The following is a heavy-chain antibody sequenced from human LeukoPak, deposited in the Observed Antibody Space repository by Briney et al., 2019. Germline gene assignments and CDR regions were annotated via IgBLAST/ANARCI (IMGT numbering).Heavy chain of an antibody. Sequence: ASVKVSCKASGYTFTGYYMHWVRQAPGQGLEWMGWINPNSGGTNYAQKFQGRVTMTRDTSISTAYMELSRLRSDDTAVYYCAREMATRSEYFQHWGQGTLVTVPS. CDR3: AREMATRSEYFQH. V-gene: IGHV1-2*02. CDR2: INPNSGGT. J-gene: IGHJ1*01. D-gene: IGHD5-24*01. CDR1: GYTFTGYY.